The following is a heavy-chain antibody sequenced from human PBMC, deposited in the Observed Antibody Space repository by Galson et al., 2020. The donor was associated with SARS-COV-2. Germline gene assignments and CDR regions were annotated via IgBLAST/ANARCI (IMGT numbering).Heavy chain of an antibody. Sequence: GESLKISCAASGFTFSTYAMYWVRQAPGKGLEWVSAIRGSGDSTWSADSVKGRFTISRDNSKNTLYLQMNTLRAEDTGVYYCAHLGQLAAWGQGTLVTVSS. CDR3: AHLGQLAA. V-gene: IGHV3-23*01. CDR1: GFTFSTYA. D-gene: IGHD3-3*02. J-gene: IGHJ5*02. CDR2: IRGSGDST.